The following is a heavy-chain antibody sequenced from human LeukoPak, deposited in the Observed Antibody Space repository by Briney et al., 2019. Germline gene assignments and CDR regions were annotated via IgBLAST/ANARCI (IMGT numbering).Heavy chain of an antibody. CDR2: ISGSGDST. J-gene: IGHJ4*02. D-gene: IGHD1-26*01. CDR1: GFTFSSYA. V-gene: IGHV3-23*01. CDR3: AKAHGRSGAVFLDY. Sequence: PGGSLRLSCAASGFTFSSYAMHWVRQAPGKGLEWVSAISGSGDSTYYADSVKGRFTISRDNSKNTLYLQMNSLRAEDTAVYYCAKAHGRSGAVFLDYWGQGTLVTVSS.